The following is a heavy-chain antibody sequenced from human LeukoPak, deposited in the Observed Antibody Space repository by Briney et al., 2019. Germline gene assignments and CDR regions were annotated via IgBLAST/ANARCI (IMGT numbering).Heavy chain of an antibody. Sequence: PGGSLRLSCAASGFTFSSYAMSWVRQAPGKGLEWVANIKQDGSEKYYVDSVKGRFTISRDNAKNSLYLQMNSLRAEDTAVYYCARDPDAFDIWGQGTMVTVSS. CDR1: GFTFSSYA. CDR3: ARDPDAFDI. V-gene: IGHV3-7*01. J-gene: IGHJ3*02. CDR2: IKQDGSEK.